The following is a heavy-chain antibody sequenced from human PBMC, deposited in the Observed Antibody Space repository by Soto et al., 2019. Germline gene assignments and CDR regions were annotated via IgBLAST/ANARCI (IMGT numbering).Heavy chain of an antibody. J-gene: IGHJ4*02. D-gene: IGHD3-3*01. CDR1: GYTFTSYG. CDR3: AIVNSAFWSGCYSIRGPIDY. CDR2: ISAYNGKT. Sequence: QVQLVQSGAEVKKPGASVKVSCKASGYTFTSYGISWVRQAPGQGLEWMGWISAYNGKTNYAQKLQGRVTMTTDTSTSTAYMELRSLRSDDTAVYYCAIVNSAFWSGCYSIRGPIDYWGQGTLVTVSS. V-gene: IGHV1-18*01.